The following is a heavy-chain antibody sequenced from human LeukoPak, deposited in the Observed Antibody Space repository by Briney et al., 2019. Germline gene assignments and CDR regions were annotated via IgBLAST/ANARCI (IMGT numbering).Heavy chain of an antibody. CDR1: GFTFSSYA. CDR2: ISYDGSNK. Sequence: GGSLRLSCAASGFTFSSYAMHWVRQAPGKGLEWVAVISYDGSNKYYADSVKGRFTISRDNSKNTLYLQMNSLRAEDTAVYYCARGVNFDYGDLYYFDYWGQGTLVTVSS. J-gene: IGHJ4*02. CDR3: ARGVNFDYGDLYYFDY. V-gene: IGHV3-30-3*01. D-gene: IGHD4-17*01.